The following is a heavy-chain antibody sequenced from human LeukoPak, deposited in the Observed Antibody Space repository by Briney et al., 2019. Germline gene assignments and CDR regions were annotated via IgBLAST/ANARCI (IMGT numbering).Heavy chain of an antibody. J-gene: IGHJ4*02. CDR1: GGSISSYY. CDR2: IYYSGST. V-gene: IGHV4-59*08. Sequence: SETLSLTCTVSGGSISSYYWSWIRQPPGKGLEWIGYIYYSGSTDYNPSLKSRVTMSVDTSRNQFSLNLRSVTAADTAVYYCATLQSSGYDYSDYWGQGILVTVSS. D-gene: IGHD3-22*01. CDR3: ATLQSSGYDYSDY.